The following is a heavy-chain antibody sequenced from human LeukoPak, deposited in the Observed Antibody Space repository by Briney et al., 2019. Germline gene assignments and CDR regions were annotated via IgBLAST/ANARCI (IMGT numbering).Heavy chain of an antibody. CDR1: GFTFSSYS. CDR2: ISWDGGST. J-gene: IGHJ4*02. CDR3: AKDKDFDSSGWYSSFDY. D-gene: IGHD6-19*01. Sequence: PGGSLRLSCAASGFTFSSYSMNWVRQAPGKGLEWVSLISWDGGSTYYADSVKGRFTISRDNSKNSLYLQMNSLRAEDTALYYCAKDKDFDSSGWYSSFDYWGQGTLVTVSS. V-gene: IGHV3-43D*04.